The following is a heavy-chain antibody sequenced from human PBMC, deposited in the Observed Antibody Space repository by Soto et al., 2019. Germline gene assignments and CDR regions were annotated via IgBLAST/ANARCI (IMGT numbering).Heavy chain of an antibody. V-gene: IGHV4-61*08. CDR1: GDSVSSGDYY. CDR2: VYFSGST. Sequence: SATLSLTCSVSGDSVSSGDYYWSWIRQPPGKGLEWIGHVYFSGSTNYIPSLKSRLTRSVDTAKNQFSLKLNSVTAADTAVYYCARIPVDTYMIYWSDPWGQGTQVTVSS. CDR3: ARIPVDTYMIYWSDP. D-gene: IGHD3-16*01. J-gene: IGHJ5*02.